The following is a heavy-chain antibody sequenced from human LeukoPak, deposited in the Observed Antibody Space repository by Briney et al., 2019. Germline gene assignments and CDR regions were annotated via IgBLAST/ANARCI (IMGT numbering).Heavy chain of an antibody. V-gene: IGHV4-59*01. D-gene: IGHD2-21*01. CDR1: GGSISSYY. CDR3: ARARHGGARYWYFDL. CDR2: IYYSGST. Sequence: SETLSLTCTVSGGSISSYYWSWIRQPPGKGLEWIGYIYYSGSTNYNPSLKSRVTLSVDTSKNQFSLKLSSVTAADTAVYYCARARHGGARYWYFDLWGRGTLVTVSS. J-gene: IGHJ2*01.